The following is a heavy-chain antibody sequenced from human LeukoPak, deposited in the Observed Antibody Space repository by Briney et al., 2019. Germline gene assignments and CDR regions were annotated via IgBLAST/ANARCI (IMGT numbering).Heavy chain of an antibody. D-gene: IGHD2-8*01. CDR3: ARDWLEDIVLEGSYPGDY. CDR1: GYTFIENY. V-gene: IGHV1-2*02. Sequence: ASVKVSCKASGYTFIENYIHWVRQAPGQGLEWMGWINPNSGGATYAQKFQGRVTMTRDTSISTAYMELIRLKSDDTAVYYCARDWLEDIVLEGSYPGDYWGQGTLVTVSS. CDR2: INPNSGGA. J-gene: IGHJ4*02.